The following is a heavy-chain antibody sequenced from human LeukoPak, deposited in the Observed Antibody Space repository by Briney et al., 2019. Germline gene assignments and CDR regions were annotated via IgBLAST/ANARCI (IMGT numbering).Heavy chain of an antibody. Sequence: ASVKVSCQASGYTFITYGVTWVRQAPGQGLEWMGWISVYNGNTNYVEKLQGRVIMTTDTSTNTAYMELRSLRSDDTAMYYCARDIPQEAVSGGIAYCGQGTLVTVSS. J-gene: IGHJ4*02. D-gene: IGHD6-19*01. CDR3: ARDIPQEAVSGGIAY. CDR1: GYTFITYG. CDR2: ISVYNGNT. V-gene: IGHV1-18*01.